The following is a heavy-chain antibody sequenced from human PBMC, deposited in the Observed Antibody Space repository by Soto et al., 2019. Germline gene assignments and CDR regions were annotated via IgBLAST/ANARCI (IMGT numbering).Heavy chain of an antibody. J-gene: IGHJ6*02. V-gene: IGHV3-30-3*01. Sequence: GGSLRLSCAASGFTFSGYAMHWVRQAPGKGLEWVAVISYDGSNKYYADSVKGRFTISRDNSKNTLYLQMNSLRAEDTAVYYCARDYGGSNYYYGMDVWGQGTTVTVSS. CDR2: ISYDGSNK. CDR1: GFTFSGYA. D-gene: IGHD4-17*01. CDR3: ARDYGGSNYYYGMDV.